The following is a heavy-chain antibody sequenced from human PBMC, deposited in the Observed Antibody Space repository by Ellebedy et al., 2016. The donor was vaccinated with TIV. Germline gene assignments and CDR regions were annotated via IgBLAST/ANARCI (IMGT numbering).Heavy chain of an antibody. J-gene: IGHJ1*01. Sequence: GESLKISCKGTGSSFTSYWIGWVRQVPGKGLEWMGIIYPSDSYTRYSPSFQGQGHVSISADKSINTAYLQWVSLKASDTAMYYCARGRWGTTWYEYFDHWGQGTLVTVPS. CDR3: ARGRWGTTWYEYFDH. CDR1: GSSFTSYW. D-gene: IGHD4-23*01. CDR2: IYPSDSYT. V-gene: IGHV5-51*01.